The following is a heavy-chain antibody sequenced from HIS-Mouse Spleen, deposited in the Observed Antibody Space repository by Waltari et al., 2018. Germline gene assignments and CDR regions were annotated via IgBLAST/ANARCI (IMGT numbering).Heavy chain of an antibody. D-gene: IGHD6-13*01. V-gene: IGHV4-39*07. Sequence: QLQLQESGPGLVKPSETLSLTCTVSGGPIRSLTYYWGWIRQPPGKGLEWIGSIYYSGSTYYNPSLKSRVTISVDTSKNQFSLKLSSVTAADTAVYYCAREIPYSSSWYDWYFDLWGRGTLVTVSS. CDR2: IYYSGST. CDR3: AREIPYSSSWYDWYFDL. J-gene: IGHJ2*01. CDR1: GGPIRSLTYY.